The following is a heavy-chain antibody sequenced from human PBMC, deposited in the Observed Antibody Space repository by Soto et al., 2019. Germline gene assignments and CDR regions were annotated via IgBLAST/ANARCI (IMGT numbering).Heavy chain of an antibody. D-gene: IGHD1-26*01. V-gene: IGHV1-69*12. CDR3: ARLVGATYYYYGMDV. J-gene: IGHJ6*02. Sequence: QVQLVQSGAEVKKPGSSVKVSCKASGGTFSSYAISWVRQAPGQGLEWMGGIIPIFGTANYAQKFQGRVTIXXDXSXXTVYMELRSLRSEDTGVYYCARLVGATYYYYGMDVWGQGTTVTVSS. CDR2: IIPIFGTA. CDR1: GGTFSSYA.